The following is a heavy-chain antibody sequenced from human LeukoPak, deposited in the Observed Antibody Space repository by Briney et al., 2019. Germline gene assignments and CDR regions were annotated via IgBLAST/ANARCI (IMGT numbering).Heavy chain of an antibody. Sequence: PGGSLRLSCAASGFTFSSYAMHWVRQAPGKGLEWVAVISYDGSNKYYADSLKGRFTISRDNANNSLYLQMNSLSAEDTAIYYCARGYSSGWSRSPEYFQNWGHGALVTVSS. D-gene: IGHD6-19*01. V-gene: IGHV3-30-3*01. J-gene: IGHJ1*01. CDR1: GFTFSSYA. CDR2: ISYDGSNK. CDR3: ARGYSSGWSRSPEYFQN.